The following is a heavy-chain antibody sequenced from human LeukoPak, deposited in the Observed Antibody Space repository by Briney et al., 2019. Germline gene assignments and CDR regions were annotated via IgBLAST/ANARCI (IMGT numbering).Heavy chain of an antibody. CDR1: GGSISSYY. D-gene: IGHD3-22*01. CDR3: ARVYYHDSSGYSEAFDI. Sequence: SETLSLTCTVSGGSISSYYWSWIRQPAGKGLEWIGRIYTSGSTNYNPSLKSRVTMSVDTSKNQFSLKLSSVTAADTAVYYCARVYYHDSSGYSEAFDIWGQGTMVTVSS. V-gene: IGHV4-4*07. J-gene: IGHJ3*02. CDR2: IYTSGST.